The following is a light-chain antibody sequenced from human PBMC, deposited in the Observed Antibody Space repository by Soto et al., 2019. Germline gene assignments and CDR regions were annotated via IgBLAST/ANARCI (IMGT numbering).Light chain of an antibody. V-gene: IGKV1-5*03. CDR2: EAS. CDR3: QRPQAYTPLT. CDR1: HSISNW. Sequence: DIQMTQSPSTLSAFVGDRVTITCRASHSISNWVAWYQQKPGKAPHLLIYEASTLLTGVPSRFSGSGSGTELKLNISSLQPDDSAACYCQRPQAYTPLTFRGGTMAQIK. J-gene: IGKJ4*01.